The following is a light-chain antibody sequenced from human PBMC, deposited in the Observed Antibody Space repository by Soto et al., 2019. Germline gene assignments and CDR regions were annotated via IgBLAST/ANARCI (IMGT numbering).Light chain of an antibody. J-gene: IGKJ1*01. Sequence: EIVMTQSPATLSVSPGERATLSCRASESVSSKLVWYQQKPGQAPRLLIHDASTRATGIPARFSGSGSGTEFILTISSVESEDFAVYYCQQYNNWPRTFGQGTKVDIK. CDR1: ESVSSK. V-gene: IGKV3-15*01. CDR2: DAS. CDR3: QQYNNWPRT.